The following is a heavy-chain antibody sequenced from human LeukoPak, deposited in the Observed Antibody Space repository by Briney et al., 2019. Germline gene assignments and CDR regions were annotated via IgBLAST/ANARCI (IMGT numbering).Heavy chain of an antibody. J-gene: IGHJ4*02. Sequence: GASVKVSCKASGYTFTSYDINWVRQAPGQGLEWMGRIIPILGIANYAQKFQGRVTITADKSTSTAYMELSSLRSEDAAVYYCARVRTQYAYYYDSSGYSFDYWGQGTLVTVSS. CDR1: GYTFTSYD. D-gene: IGHD3-22*01. V-gene: IGHV1-69*04. CDR2: IIPILGIA. CDR3: ARVRTQYAYYYDSSGYSFDY.